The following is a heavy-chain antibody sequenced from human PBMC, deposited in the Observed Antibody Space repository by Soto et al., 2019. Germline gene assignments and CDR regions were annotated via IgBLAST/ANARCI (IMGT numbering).Heavy chain of an antibody. CDR2: ISTYNGNT. CDR1: GYTFTSYG. J-gene: IGHJ4*02. D-gene: IGHD3-22*01. Sequence: QVQLVQSGAEVKKPGASVKVSCKASGYTFTSYGISWVRQAPGQGLEWMGWISTYNGNTNYAQKLQGRVTMTTDTSTSTAYMELRSPRSDDTAVYYCARVPATGYYYDSSGYYYFDYWGQGTLVTVSS. CDR3: ARVPATGYYYDSSGYYYFDY. V-gene: IGHV1-18*01.